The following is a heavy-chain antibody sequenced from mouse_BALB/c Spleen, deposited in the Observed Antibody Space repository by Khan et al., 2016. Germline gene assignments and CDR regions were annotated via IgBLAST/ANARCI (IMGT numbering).Heavy chain of an antibody. CDR1: GYSITSDYA. Sequence: EVQLQESGPGLVKPSQSLSLTCTVTGYSITSDYAWNWIRQFPGEKLEWMGYISYSGSTSYNPSLKSRISLTRDTSKNQYFLQLNSVTTEDTATYYCARGMITTFDYWGQGTTLTVSS. CDR2: ISYSGST. D-gene: IGHD2-4*01. J-gene: IGHJ2*01. CDR3: ARGMITTFDY. V-gene: IGHV3-2*02.